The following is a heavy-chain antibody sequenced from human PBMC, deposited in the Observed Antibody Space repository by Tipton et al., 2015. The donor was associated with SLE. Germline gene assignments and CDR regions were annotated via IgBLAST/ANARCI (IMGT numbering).Heavy chain of an antibody. D-gene: IGHD3-3*02. CDR1: NYSLTNDYY. CDR2: FHQSGTT. J-gene: IGHJ6*03. Sequence: TLSLTCSVSNYSLTNDYYWGWVRQPPGKGLEWIGSFHQSGTTFYTPSLKSRVTLLLDMSNNEFSLKLFSVTAADTAVYYCARSLSLSLFGVTIPGAMGVWGKGTTVIVSS. V-gene: IGHV4-38-2*01. CDR3: ARSLSLSLFGVTIPGAMGV.